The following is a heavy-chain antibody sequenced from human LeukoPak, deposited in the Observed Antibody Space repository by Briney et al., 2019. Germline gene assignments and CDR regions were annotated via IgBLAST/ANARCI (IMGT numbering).Heavy chain of an antibody. J-gene: IGHJ4*02. Sequence: GGSLRLSCAASGFTFSSYAMHWVRQAPGKGLEWVAVISYDGSNKYYADSVKGRFTISRDNSKNTLYLQMNSLRAEDTAVYYCAKSHDSSGSDYWGQGTLVTVSS. CDR1: GFTFSSYA. CDR2: ISYDGSNK. V-gene: IGHV3-30-3*02. D-gene: IGHD3-22*01. CDR3: AKSHDSSGSDY.